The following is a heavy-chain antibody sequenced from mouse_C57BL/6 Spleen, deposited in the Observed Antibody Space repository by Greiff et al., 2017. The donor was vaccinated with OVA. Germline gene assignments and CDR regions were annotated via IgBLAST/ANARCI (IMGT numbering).Heavy chain of an antibody. CDR1: GFNIKDDY. V-gene: IGHV14-4*01. J-gene: IGHJ3*01. CDR2: LDPENGDT. CDR3: TLDSSGSWFAY. Sequence: VQLKQSGAELVRPGASVKLSCTASGFNIKDDYMHWVKQRPEQGLEWIGWLDPENGDTEYASQYQGKATIQADTSSNTAYLQLSSLTSADNAVYYCTLDSSGSWFAYWGQGTLVTVSA. D-gene: IGHD3-2*02.